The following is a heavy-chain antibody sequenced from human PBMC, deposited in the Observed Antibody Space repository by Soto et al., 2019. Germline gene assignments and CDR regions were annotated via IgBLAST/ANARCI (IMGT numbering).Heavy chain of an antibody. D-gene: IGHD6-13*01. V-gene: IGHV3-48*02. CDR1: GFTFSSYS. Sequence: EVQLVESGGGLVQPGGSLRLSCAASGFTFSSYSMNWVRQAPGKGLEWVSYISSSSSTIYYADSVKGRFTISRDNAKNSLYLQMNSLRDEDTAVYYCARDRGIVAAGTGLYYYGMDVWGQGTTVTVSS. J-gene: IGHJ6*02. CDR3: ARDRGIVAAGTGLYYYGMDV. CDR2: ISSSSSTI.